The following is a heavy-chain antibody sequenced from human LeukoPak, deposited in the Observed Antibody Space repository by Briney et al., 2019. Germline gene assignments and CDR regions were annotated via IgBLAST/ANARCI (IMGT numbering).Heavy chain of an antibody. J-gene: IGHJ4*02. CDR1: GGSISSSSYY. V-gene: IGHV4-39*01. CDR3: AVGYDSSGYLY. CDR2: IYYSGST. D-gene: IGHD3-22*01. Sequence: SSETLSLTCTVSGGSISSSSYYWGWIRQPPGKGLEWIGSIYYSGSTYYNPSLKSRVTISVDTSKNQFSLKLSSVTAADTAVYYCAVGYDSSGYLYWGQGTLVTVSS.